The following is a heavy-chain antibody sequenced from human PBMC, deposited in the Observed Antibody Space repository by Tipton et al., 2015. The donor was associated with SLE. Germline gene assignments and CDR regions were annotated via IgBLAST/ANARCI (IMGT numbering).Heavy chain of an antibody. CDR1: GGSISSGGYY. CDR3: ARDAGSWEPYFDH. CDR2: IYTTGST. V-gene: IGHV4-61*09. J-gene: IGHJ4*02. Sequence: TLSLTCIVSGGSISSGGYYWSWIRQPAGKGLEWIGYIYTTGSTNYNPSLKSRVTISVDTSKNQFSLKLSPVTAADTAVYYCARDAGSWEPYFDHWGQGTLVTVSS. D-gene: IGHD6-13*01.